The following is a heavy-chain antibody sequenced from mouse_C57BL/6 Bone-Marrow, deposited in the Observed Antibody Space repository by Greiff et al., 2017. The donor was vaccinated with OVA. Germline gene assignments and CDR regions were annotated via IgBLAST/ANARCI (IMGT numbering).Heavy chain of an antibody. CDR2: INPGSGGT. V-gene: IGHV1-54*01. CDR1: GYAFTNYL. Sequence: QVQLKESGAELVRPGTSVKVSCKASGYAFTNYLIEWVKQRPGQGLEWIGVINPGSGGTNYNEKFKGKATLTADKSSSTAYMQLSSLTSEDSAVYFCARRYSNSYYAMDYWGQGTSVTVSS. D-gene: IGHD2-5*01. CDR3: ARRYSNSYYAMDY. J-gene: IGHJ4*01.